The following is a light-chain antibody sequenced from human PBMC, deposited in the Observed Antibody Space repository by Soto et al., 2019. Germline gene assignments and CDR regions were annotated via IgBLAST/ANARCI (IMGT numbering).Light chain of an antibody. CDR2: DAA. V-gene: IGKV3-11*01. Sequence: EIVLTQSPATLSLSPGERATLSCRASQSFSSYLAWYQQKPGQAPRLLIYDAANRATGIPARIGGSGSGTDFTLTISSLEPEDFEVYYCQQLSSWPWTFGQGTKVDI. CDR1: QSFSSY. CDR3: QQLSSWPWT. J-gene: IGKJ1*01.